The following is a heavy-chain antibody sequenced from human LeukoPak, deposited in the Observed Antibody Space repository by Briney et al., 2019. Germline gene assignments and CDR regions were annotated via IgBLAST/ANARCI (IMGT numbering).Heavy chain of an antibody. CDR3: ARYVGSTSLDY. Sequence: PGGSLRLSCAASGFTFGNYGMNWVRQAPGKGLEWVSSISTSSSFIYYADSVKGRFTISRDNAKNSLYLQMNSLRAEDTSIYFCARYVGSTSLDYWGQGTLVTVSS. D-gene: IGHD1-26*01. CDR1: GFTFGNYG. CDR2: ISTSSSFI. J-gene: IGHJ4*02. V-gene: IGHV3-21*01.